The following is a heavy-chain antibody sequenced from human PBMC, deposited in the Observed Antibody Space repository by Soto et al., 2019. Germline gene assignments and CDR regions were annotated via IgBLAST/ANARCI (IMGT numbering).Heavy chain of an antibody. V-gene: IGHV1-3*05. Sequence: QVQLVQSGAEEKKPGASVKVSCKASGYTFTSYAMHWVRQAPGQRLEWMGWINAGNGNTKYPQKFQGRVTITRDSSASTAYMELSSLRSEDTAVDYCARSIVVVTALDYWGQRTLVTVSS. CDR1: GYTFTSYA. CDR3: ARSIVVVTALDY. CDR2: INAGNGNT. J-gene: IGHJ4*02. D-gene: IGHD2-21*02.